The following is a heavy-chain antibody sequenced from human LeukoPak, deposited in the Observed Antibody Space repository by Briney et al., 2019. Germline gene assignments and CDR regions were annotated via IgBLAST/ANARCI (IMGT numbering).Heavy chain of an antibody. CDR1: GFTFSNAW. CDR2: ITSKTDGGTT. D-gene: IGHD3-22*01. V-gene: IGHV3-15*01. J-gene: IGHJ4*02. CDR3: TTYYYDSSGYYYFDY. Sequence: PGESLKISCAASGFTFSNAWMSWVRQAPGKGLEWVGRITSKTDGGTTDYAAPVKGRFTISRDDSKNTLYLQMNSLKTEDTAVYYCTTYYYDSSGYYYFDYWGQGTLVTVSS.